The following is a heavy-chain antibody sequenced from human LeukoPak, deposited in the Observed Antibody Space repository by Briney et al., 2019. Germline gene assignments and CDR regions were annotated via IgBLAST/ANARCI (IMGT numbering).Heavy chain of an antibody. CDR3: ARGEDDYGDPFDY. J-gene: IGHJ4*02. D-gene: IGHD4-17*01. CDR1: GGSISSYY. V-gene: IGHV4-59*12. Sequence: SETLSLTCTVSGGSISSYYWSWIRQPPGKGLEWIGYIYYSGSTNYNPSLKSRVTISVDTSKNQFSLKLSSVTAADTAVYYCARGEDDYGDPFDYWGQGTLVTVSS. CDR2: IYYSGST.